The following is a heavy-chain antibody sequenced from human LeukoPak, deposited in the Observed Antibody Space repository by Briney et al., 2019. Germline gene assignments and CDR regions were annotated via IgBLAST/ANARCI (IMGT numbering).Heavy chain of an antibody. CDR1: GFTFSGYA. CDR3: AKQLGYCSDGSCYFPY. D-gene: IGHD2-15*01. V-gene: IGHV3-23*01. J-gene: IGHJ4*02. CDR2: ISNNGGYT. Sequence: GGSLRLSCAASGFTFSGYAMNWVRQAPGKGLEWVSAISNNGGYTYYADSVQGRFTISRDNSKSTLCLQMNSLRAEDTAVYYCAKQLGYCSDGSCYFPYWGQGTLVTVSS.